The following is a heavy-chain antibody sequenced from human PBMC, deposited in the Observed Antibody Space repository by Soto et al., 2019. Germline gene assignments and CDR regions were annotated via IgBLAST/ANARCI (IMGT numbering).Heavy chain of an antibody. Sequence: EVALLESGGGLVQPGGSLRLSCEVSGVAFSFYSMRWVRQAPGKGLEWVASISGNGATTYYAASGKGRFTFSRDNSKNTGHLQMNSLRGEDTAVYYCAKDRGGFTSGWEFFDFWGQGTLVTVSS. D-gene: IGHD6-19*01. CDR2: ISGNGATT. J-gene: IGHJ4*02. CDR1: GVAFSFYS. CDR3: AKDRGGFTSGWEFFDF. V-gene: IGHV3-23*01.